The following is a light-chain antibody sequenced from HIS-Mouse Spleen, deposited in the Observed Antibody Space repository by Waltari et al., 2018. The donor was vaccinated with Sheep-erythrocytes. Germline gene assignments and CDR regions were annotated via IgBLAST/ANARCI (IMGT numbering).Light chain of an antibody. CDR2: EGS. Sequence: QSALTQPASVSWSPGQSITISCTGTSRHVGSYNLVSWYQQHPGKAPKLMIYEGSKRASGVSNRFSGSKSGNTASLTISGLQAEDEADYYCCSSAGRSTPWVFGGGTKLTVL. CDR3: CSSAGRSTPWV. J-gene: IGLJ3*02. CDR1: SRHVGSYNL. V-gene: IGLV2-23*01.